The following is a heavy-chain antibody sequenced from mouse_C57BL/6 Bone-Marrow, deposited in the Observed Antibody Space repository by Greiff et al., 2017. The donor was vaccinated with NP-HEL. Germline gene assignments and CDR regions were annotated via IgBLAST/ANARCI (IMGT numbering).Heavy chain of an antibody. V-gene: IGHV1-55*01. CDR3: ARGLDAMDY. CDR2: IYPGSGST. D-gene: IGHD3-3*01. Sequence: VQLQQSGAELVKPGASVKMSCKASGYTFTSYWITWVKQRPGQGLEWIGDIYPGSGSTNYNEKFKSKATLPVDTSSSTSYMQLSSLTSEDSAVYYCARGLDAMDYWGQGTSVTVSS. J-gene: IGHJ4*01. CDR1: GYTFTSYW.